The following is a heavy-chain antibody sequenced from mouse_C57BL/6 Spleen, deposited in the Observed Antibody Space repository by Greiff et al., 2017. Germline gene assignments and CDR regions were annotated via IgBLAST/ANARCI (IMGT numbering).Heavy chain of an antibody. V-gene: IGHV1-55*01. D-gene: IGHD2-4*01. CDR2: IYPGSGST. CDR1: GYTFTSYW. J-gene: IGHJ4*01. CDR3: LRGNDYGEGPWAMDD. Sequence: QVQLKQPGAELVKPGASVKMSCKASGYTFTSYWITWVKQRPGQGLEWIGDIYPGSGSTNYNEKFKSKATLTVDTSSSTAYMQLSSLTSEDSAVYYCLRGNDYGEGPWAMDDWGQGTSVTVSS.